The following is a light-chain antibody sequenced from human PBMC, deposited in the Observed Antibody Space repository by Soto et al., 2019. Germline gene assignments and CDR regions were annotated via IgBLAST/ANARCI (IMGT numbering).Light chain of an antibody. CDR3: QQSYSTPYT. CDR2: AAY. J-gene: IGKJ2*01. V-gene: IGKV1-39*01. Sequence: DIQMTQSPSSLSASVGDRVTITCRASQSISSYVNWYQQKPGKAPKLLIYAAYSLQSGVPSRFSGSGSGTDFTLTSSSLQPEDFATYYCQQSYSTPYTFGQGTKLEIK. CDR1: QSISSY.